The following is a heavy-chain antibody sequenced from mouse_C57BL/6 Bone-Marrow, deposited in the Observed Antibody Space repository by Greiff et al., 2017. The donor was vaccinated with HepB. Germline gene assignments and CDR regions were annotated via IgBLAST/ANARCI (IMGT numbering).Heavy chain of an antibody. CDR2: IDPSDSYT. CDR3: ARPTVVDAMDY. Sequence: VQLQQPGAELVRPGTSVNLSCKASGYTFTSYWMHWVKQRPGQGLEWIGVIDPSDSYTNYNQKFKGKATLTVDTSSSTAYMQLSSLTSEDSAVYYCARPTVVDAMDYWGQGTSVTVSS. J-gene: IGHJ4*01. CDR1: GYTFTSYW. V-gene: IGHV1-59*01. D-gene: IGHD1-1*01.